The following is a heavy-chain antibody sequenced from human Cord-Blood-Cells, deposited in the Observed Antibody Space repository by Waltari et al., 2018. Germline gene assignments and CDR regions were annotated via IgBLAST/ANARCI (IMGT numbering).Heavy chain of an antibody. J-gene: IGHJ4*02. V-gene: IGHV4-39*01. CDR3: ARGDYDFWSGYYDY. CDR2: IYYSGST. CDR1: GGSISSSRSY. Sequence: QLQLQESGPGLVKPSETLSLTCTVSGGSISSSRSYWGWIRQPPGKGLEWIGSIYYSGSTYYNPSLKSRVTISVDTSKNQFSLKLSSVTAADTAVYYCARGDYDFWSGYYDYWGQGTLVTVSS. D-gene: IGHD3-3*01.